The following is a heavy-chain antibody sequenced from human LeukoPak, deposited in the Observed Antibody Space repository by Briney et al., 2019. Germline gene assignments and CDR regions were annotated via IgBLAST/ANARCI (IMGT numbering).Heavy chain of an antibody. CDR2: IIPIFGTA. CDR3: AMGVGAPEDLAVAADFDY. V-gene: IGHV1-69*06. Sequence: SVKVSCKASGYTFNSYYMHWVRQAPGQWIEWMGGIIPIFGTANYAQKFQGRVTSTADKSTSTAYMELSSLRSEDTAVYYCAMGVGAPEDLAVAADFDYWGQGTLVTVSS. CDR1: GYTFNSYY. J-gene: IGHJ4*02. D-gene: IGHD6-19*01.